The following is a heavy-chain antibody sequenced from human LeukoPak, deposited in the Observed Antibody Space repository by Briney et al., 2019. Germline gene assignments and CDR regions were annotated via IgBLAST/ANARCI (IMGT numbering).Heavy chain of an antibody. CDR1: GGSISSRSHY. J-gene: IGHJ4*02. CDR3: AGLVAHFDY. D-gene: IGHD2-2*01. CDR2: IYYSGST. V-gene: IGHV4-39*01. Sequence: SETLSLTCTVSGGSISSRSHYWGWIRQPPGKGLEWIGRIYYSGSTYYNPSLRSRVTISVDTSKNQFSLKLSSVTAADTAVYYCAGLVAHFDYWGQGTLVSVS.